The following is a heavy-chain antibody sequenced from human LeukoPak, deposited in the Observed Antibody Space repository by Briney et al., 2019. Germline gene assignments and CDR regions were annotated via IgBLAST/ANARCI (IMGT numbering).Heavy chain of an antibody. CDR1: GASIRSYY. CDR2: INYSGST. Sequence: PSETLSLTCTVSGASIRSYYWNWLRQPPGKGLEWIGYINYSGSTNSNPSLKSRPTISMHTSKYHFSLKLSSVTAADTAVYFCARDTLSYDSSGYYFFDFWGQGTLVTVSS. D-gene: IGHD3-22*01. V-gene: IGHV4-59*01. CDR3: ARDTLSYDSSGYYFFDF. J-gene: IGHJ4*02.